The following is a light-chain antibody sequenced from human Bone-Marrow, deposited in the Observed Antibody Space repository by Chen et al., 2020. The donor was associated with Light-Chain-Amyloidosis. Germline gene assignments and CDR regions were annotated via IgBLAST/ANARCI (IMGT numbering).Light chain of an antibody. CDR2: EVS. CDR1: SSDVGGYNY. Sequence: QSALTQPPSASGSPGQSVTISCTGTSSDVGGYNYVSWYQQHPGKAPKLMIYEVSKRPSGVADRFSGSKSGNTASLTVSELQGEDEADYYCSSYAGSTGVFGGGTKLTFL. V-gene: IGLV2-8*01. CDR3: SSYAGSTGV. J-gene: IGLJ3*02.